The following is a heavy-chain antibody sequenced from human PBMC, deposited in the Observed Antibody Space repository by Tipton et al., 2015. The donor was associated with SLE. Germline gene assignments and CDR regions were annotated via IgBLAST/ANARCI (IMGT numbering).Heavy chain of an antibody. CDR3: ARAGEYYDSSGYPDY. CDR2: IYYSGST. D-gene: IGHD3-22*01. CDR1: GGSISSGSYY. Sequence: TLSLTCTVSGGSISSGSYYWSWIRQPAGKGLEWIGYIYYSGSTNYNPSLKSRVTISVDTSKNQFSLKLSSVTAADTAVYYCARAGEYYDSSGYPDYWGQGTLVTVSS. V-gene: IGHV4-61*10. J-gene: IGHJ4*02.